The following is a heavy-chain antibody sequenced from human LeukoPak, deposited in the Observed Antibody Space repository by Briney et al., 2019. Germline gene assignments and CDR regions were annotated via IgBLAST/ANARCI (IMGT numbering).Heavy chain of an antibody. CDR2: MNPNSGNT. CDR3: ASRIVGGTYLDAFDI. D-gene: IGHD1-26*01. V-gene: IGHV1-8*03. J-gene: IGHJ3*02. CDR1: GYTFTSYY. Sequence: VASVKVSCKASGYTFTSYYINWVRQATGQGLEWMGWMNPNSGNTVYAQKFQGRFTITRNTAKSTAYMELSSLRSEDTAVYYCASRIVGGTYLDAFDIWGQGTMVTVSS.